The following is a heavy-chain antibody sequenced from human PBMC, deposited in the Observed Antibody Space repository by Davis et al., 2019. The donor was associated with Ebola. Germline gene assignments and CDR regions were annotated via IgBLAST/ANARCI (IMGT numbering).Heavy chain of an antibody. CDR1: GYAFTSYW. CDR3: ARTYYYDSSGNPYAFDV. Sequence: GESLKISCKGSGYAFTSYWMGWVRQMPGKGLEWMGIIYPDDSDARYSPSFQGRVTISTEKSISTAYLQWSSLKASDTAMYYCARTYYYDSSGNPYAFDVWGQGTMVTVSS. CDR2: IYPDDSDA. D-gene: IGHD3-22*01. J-gene: IGHJ3*01. V-gene: IGHV5-51*01.